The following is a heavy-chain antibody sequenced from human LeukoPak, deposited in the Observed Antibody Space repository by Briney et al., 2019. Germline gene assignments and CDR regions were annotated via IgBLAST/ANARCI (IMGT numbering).Heavy chain of an antibody. V-gene: IGHV3-73*01. CDR1: GFTFSGSA. J-gene: IGHJ6*03. CDR2: IRSKANSYAT. Sequence: PGGSLRLSCAASGFTFSGSAMHWVRQASGKGLEWVGRIRSKANSYATAYAASVKGRFTISRDDSKNTAYLQMNSLKTEDTAVYYCISETVTTFPYYYYYMDVWGKGTTVTISS. CDR3: ISETVTTFPYYYYYMDV. D-gene: IGHD4-17*01.